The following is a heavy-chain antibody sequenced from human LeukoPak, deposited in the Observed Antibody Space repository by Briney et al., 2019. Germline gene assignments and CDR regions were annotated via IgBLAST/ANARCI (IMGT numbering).Heavy chain of an antibody. Sequence: GESLKISCKASGYRFTAFWIGWVRQMPGKGLEWMGIIYPGDSDTRYSPSFQGQVTISSDKSISTAYLQWSSLEASDTAMYYCARGILTGYYQPVDYWSQGTLVTVYS. D-gene: IGHD3-9*01. CDR1: GYRFTAFW. J-gene: IGHJ4*02. CDR3: ARGILTGYYQPVDY. V-gene: IGHV5-51*01. CDR2: IYPGDSDT.